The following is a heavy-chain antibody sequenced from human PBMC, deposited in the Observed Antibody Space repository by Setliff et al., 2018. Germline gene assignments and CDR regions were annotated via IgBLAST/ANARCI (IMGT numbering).Heavy chain of an antibody. V-gene: IGHV1-69*05. D-gene: IGHD3-22*01. Sequence: ASVKVSCKASGGTFTNYAINWVRQAPGQGLEWMGGINPISGTADYTQNFQGRVTITTDESTSTAYMELSSLRSDDTAVYYCARCRDYYDSSGYYPGAFDIWGQGTMVTVSS. CDR1: GGTFTNYA. CDR3: ARCRDYYDSSGYYPGAFDI. CDR2: INPISGTA. J-gene: IGHJ3*02.